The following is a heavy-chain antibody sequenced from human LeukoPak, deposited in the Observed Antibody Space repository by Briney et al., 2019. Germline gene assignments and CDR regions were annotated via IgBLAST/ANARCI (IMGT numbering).Heavy chain of an antibody. J-gene: IGHJ4*02. CDR2: ISSSSKII. CDR1: GFTFSSYN. V-gene: IGHV3-48*01. Sequence: GGSLRLSCAASGFTFSSYNMNWVRQAPGKGLEWVSYISSSSKIIRYADSVEGRFTVSRDSSKNTLYLQMNSLRAEDTAVYYCARDLSGRYTFDYWGQGTLVSVSS. D-gene: IGHD6-19*01. CDR3: ARDLSGRYTFDY.